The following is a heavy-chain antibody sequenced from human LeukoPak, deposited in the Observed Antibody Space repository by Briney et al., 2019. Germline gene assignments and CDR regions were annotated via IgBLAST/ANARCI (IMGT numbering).Heavy chain of an antibody. Sequence: GGSLRLSCAASGFTFSDCSVNWVRQAPGKGLEWVSSISSSGAYIHYADSVKGRFTISRDNAKKSLYLQMNSLGAEDTAVYYCARERRYTNSWYSFDYWGQGTLVTVSS. J-gene: IGHJ4*02. D-gene: IGHD6-13*01. CDR2: ISSSGAYI. CDR1: GFTFSDCS. V-gene: IGHV3-21*01. CDR3: ARERRYTNSWYSFDY.